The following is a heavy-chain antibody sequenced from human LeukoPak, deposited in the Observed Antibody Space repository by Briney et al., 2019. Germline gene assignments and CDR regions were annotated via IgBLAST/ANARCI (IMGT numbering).Heavy chain of an antibody. V-gene: IGHV3-30*03. D-gene: IGHD6-13*01. CDR1: GFTVTNAW. Sequence: GGSLRLSCAAPGFTVTNAWMNWVRQAPGKGLEWVALIPYDGSNKYYADSVKGRFTVSRDNSKNTLYLQMNSLRAEDTAVYYCVRGAYSSSWLNFDYWGQGTLVTVSS. CDR2: IPYDGSNK. CDR3: VRGAYSSSWLNFDY. J-gene: IGHJ4*02.